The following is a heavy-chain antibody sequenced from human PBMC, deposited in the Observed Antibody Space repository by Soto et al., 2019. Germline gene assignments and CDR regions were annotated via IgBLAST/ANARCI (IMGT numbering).Heavy chain of an antibody. D-gene: IGHD3-3*01. CDR3: AREHDSWSGYAFDI. V-gene: IGHV1-3*01. CDR1: GYTFTTYV. CDR2: IHGGNGNT. J-gene: IGHJ3*02. Sequence: QVQLVQSGAEVKKPGASVKVSCKASGYTFTTYVIQWVRQAPGQRLEWMGWIHGGNGNTRYSQKLQGRVTISRDTSAITAYMELSSLRPADTAIYYCAREHDSWSGYAFDIWGQGTVVTVSS.